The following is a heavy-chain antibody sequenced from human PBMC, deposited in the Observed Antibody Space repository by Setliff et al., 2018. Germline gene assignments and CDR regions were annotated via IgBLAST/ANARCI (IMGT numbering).Heavy chain of an antibody. D-gene: IGHD3-22*01. CDR3: VREGVDSRSSTDYRYYMDV. CDR1: GGTFSSYG. CDR2: TIPIFGAT. Sequence: ASVKVSCRASGGTFSSYGISWVRQAPGQGLEWMGGTIPIFGATDYAQKFRGRVTIITDESTSTAFMQLCSLRSEDTAVYYCVREGVDSRSSTDYRYYMDVWGKGTTVTVSS. V-gene: IGHV1-69*05. J-gene: IGHJ6*03.